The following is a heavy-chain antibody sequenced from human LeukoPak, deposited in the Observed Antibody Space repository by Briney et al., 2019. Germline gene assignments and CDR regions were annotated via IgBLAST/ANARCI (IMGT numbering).Heavy chain of an antibody. V-gene: IGHV3-23*01. CDR2: TSSSDAGT. Sequence: GGALRPSFAAPGFHFCRDWMSWGRPTPGKGLEWVAATSSSDAGTYHADSVRGRFTISRDNSKNTLYLQMNSLRAEDTALYYCAKAPGGYYPAWGQGTLVTVSS. CDR1: GFHFCRDW. J-gene: IGHJ5*02. CDR3: AKAPGGYYPA. D-gene: IGHD3-22*01.